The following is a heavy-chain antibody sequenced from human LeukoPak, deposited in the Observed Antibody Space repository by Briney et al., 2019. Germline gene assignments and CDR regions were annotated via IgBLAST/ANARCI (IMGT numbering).Heavy chain of an antibody. J-gene: IGHJ4*02. Sequence: SETLSLTCTVSGGSISSYYWNWMRQPPGKGLEWIGYIYYSGSTNYNPSLKSRVTISVDTSKNQFSLNLSSVTAADTAVYFCARGDRPGISYFDYWGQGTLVTVSS. CDR1: GGSISSYY. CDR3: ARGDRPGISYFDY. D-gene: IGHD3-10*01. V-gene: IGHV4-59*01. CDR2: IYYSGST.